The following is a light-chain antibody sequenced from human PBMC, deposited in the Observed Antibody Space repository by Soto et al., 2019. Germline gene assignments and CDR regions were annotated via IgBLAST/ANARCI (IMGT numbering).Light chain of an antibody. CDR3: QQYDNLPRT. CDR1: QDISKY. Sequence: DLQMTQSPSSLSASVGDRVTITCQASQDISKYLNWYQQKPGKAPKVLIYDVSKLQTGVPSRFSGSGSGTDFTLTISGLQPEDIATYYCQQYDNLPRTFGQGTKLEIK. V-gene: IGKV1-33*01. CDR2: DVS. J-gene: IGKJ2*01.